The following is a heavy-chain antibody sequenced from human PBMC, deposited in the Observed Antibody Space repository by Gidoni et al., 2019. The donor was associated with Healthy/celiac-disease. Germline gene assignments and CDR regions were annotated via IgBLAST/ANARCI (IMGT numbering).Heavy chain of an antibody. CDR3: ARVRYNWNQQGWFDP. V-gene: IGHV4-34*01. Sequence: QVQLQQWGAGLLKPSETLSLTCAVYGWSFSGYYWSWIRQPPGKGLEWIGEINHSGSTNYNPSLKSRVTISVDTSKNQFSLKLSSVTAADTAVYYCARVRYNWNQQGWFDPWGQGTLVTVSS. CDR2: INHSGST. J-gene: IGHJ5*02. D-gene: IGHD1-20*01. CDR1: GWSFSGYY.